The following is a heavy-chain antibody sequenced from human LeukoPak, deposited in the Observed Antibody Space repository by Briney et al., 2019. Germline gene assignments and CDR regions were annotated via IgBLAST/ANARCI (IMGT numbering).Heavy chain of an antibody. CDR2: IIVGSGTT. J-gene: IGHJ3*01. CDR1: GFTFSTSA. D-gene: IGHD4-23*01. V-gene: IGHV1-58*01. Sequence: GAPVKVSCKASGFTFSTSAVQWVRQARGQRLEWIGWIIVGSGTTNYAQSLQGRLTITRDMSTSTAYMELSSLRSEDTAVYYCAAELYGGNSDCCNFELWGQGTMVTVSS. CDR3: AAELYGGNSDCCNFEL.